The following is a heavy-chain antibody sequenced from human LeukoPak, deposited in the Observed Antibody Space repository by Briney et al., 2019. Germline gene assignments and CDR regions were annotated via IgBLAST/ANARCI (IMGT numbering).Heavy chain of an antibody. J-gene: IGHJ4*02. V-gene: IGHV3-30*18. CDR1: GFTFSSYA. Sequence: GRSLRLSCAASGFTFSSYAMHWVRQAPGKGLEWVAVISYDGSNKYYADSVKGRFTISRDNSKNTLYLQMNSLRAEDTAVYYCAKRSFYGDFPADWGQGTLVTVSS. CDR3: AKRSFYGDFPAD. CDR2: ISYDGSNK. D-gene: IGHD4-17*01.